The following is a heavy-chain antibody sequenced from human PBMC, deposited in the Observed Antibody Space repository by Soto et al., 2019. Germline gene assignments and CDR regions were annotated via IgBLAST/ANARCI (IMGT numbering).Heavy chain of an antibody. Sequence: SETLSLTCTVSGGSIRSSTYYWDWIRQPPGKGLEWIGAMYYTGNKNYNPSLESRVTMSVDTSKNQFSLKLSSVTPTDTAVYYCARRSSSSLGSLFDPWGRG. D-gene: IGHD6-6*01. CDR2: MYYTGNK. J-gene: IGHJ5*02. CDR1: GGSIRSSTYY. CDR3: ARRSSSSLGSLFDP. V-gene: IGHV4-39*01.